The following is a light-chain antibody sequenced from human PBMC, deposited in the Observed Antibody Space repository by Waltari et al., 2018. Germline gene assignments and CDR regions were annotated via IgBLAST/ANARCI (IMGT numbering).Light chain of an antibody. V-gene: IGKV4-1*01. J-gene: IGKJ5*01. CDR1: QSVLYSSNNKNY. Sequence: DIVMTQSPDSLAVSLGERATTPRKSSQSVLYSSNNKNYLAWYQQKPGQPPKLLIYWASTRESGVPDRFSGSGSGTDFTLTISSLQAEDVAVYYCQQYYSTPITFGQGTRLEIK. CDR3: QQYYSTPIT. CDR2: WAS.